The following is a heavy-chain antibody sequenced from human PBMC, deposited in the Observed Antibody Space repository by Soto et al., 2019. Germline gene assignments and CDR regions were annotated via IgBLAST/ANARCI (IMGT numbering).Heavy chain of an antibody. CDR3: ARVSLRSGSSCLDY. CDR1: GFTFSSYV. CDR2: IWYDGTIK. Sequence: QVQLVESGGGVVQPGRSLRLSCRASGFTFSSYVIHWVRQAPGKGLEWVAGIWYDGTIKFHADSVKGRFIISRDNSKNTVYLQMDSRRAEDTAVYFCARVSLRSGSSCLDYWGQGAVVTVSS. J-gene: IGHJ4*02. D-gene: IGHD6-13*01. V-gene: IGHV3-33*01.